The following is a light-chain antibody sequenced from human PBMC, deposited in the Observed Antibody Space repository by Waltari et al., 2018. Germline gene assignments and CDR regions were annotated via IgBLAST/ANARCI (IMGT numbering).Light chain of an antibody. CDR2: AAS. V-gene: IGKV1-39*01. J-gene: IGKJ3*01. Sequence: DIQMMQSPSSLSASVGDRVTITCRASQTITNFLNWYQVKPGQAPKLLIYAASTVQSGVPSRFSANGSGTDFTLIISGLQPEDFATYYCQQSYSTPRTFGPGTKVDFK. CDR3: QQSYSTPRT. CDR1: QTITNF.